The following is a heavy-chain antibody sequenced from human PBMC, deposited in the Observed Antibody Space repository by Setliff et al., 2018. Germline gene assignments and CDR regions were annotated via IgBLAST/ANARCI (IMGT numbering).Heavy chain of an antibody. D-gene: IGHD6-19*01. CDR3: ASPQAVGNYLGH. CDR2: INSGGTKI. V-gene: IGHV3-48*03. Sequence: PGGSLRLSCAASGFFFRSYEMNWVRQTPGKGLEWVSYINSGGTKIYYADSVEGRFTISRDNGKNSLYLQMSSLRAEDTAIYYCASPQAVGNYLGHWGQGTLVTVSS. CDR1: GFFFRSYE. J-gene: IGHJ4*02.